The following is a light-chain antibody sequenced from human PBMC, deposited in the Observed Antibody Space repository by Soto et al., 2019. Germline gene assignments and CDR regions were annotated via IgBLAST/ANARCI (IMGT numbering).Light chain of an antibody. Sequence: QSVLTQPPSASGTPGPRVSISCSGKGSHIGSNTVNWYQHLPGTAPRLLMFSDGQRPSGVPDRFSGSKSGTSASLDISGLHSEDEADYYCAAWDDSLSGYVFGTGTKVTVL. CDR3: AAWDDSLSGYV. CDR1: GSHIGSNT. J-gene: IGLJ1*01. V-gene: IGLV1-44*01. CDR2: SDG.